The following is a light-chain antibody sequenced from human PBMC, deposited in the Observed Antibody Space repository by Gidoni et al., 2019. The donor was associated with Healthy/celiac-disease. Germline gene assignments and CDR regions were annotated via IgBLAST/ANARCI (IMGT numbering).Light chain of an antibody. CDR1: QDISNY. CDR2: DAS. CDR3: QQYDNLPFT. V-gene: IGKV1-33*01. Sequence: DIQMTQSPSSMSASVGDRVTITCQASQDISNYFNWYQQKPGKAPKLLLYDASNLETGVPSRFSGSGSGTDFTFTISSLQPEDIATYYCQQYDNLPFTFGPETKVDIK. J-gene: IGKJ3*01.